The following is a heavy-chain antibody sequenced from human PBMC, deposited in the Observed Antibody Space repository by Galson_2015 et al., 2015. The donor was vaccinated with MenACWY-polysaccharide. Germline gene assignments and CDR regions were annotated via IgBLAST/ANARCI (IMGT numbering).Heavy chain of an antibody. CDR3: ASTYAHSHSFEF. CDR1: GYTFTSKD. V-gene: IGHV1-8*02. Sequence: SWRFSGRPSGYTFTSKDITGCRQAPGQGLGGRGGMNPNSANTGYAQKFQGRITMTRNTTISSAYMELSSLGSEDTALYYCASTYAHSHSFEFWGQGTPVTVSS. D-gene: IGHD3-3*02. J-gene: IGHJ4*02. CDR2: MNPNSANT.